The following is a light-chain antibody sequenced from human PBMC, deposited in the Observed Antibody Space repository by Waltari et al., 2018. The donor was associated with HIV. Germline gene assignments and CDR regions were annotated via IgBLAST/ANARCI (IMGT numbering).Light chain of an antibody. V-gene: IGLV1-47*01. CDR2: RNK. CDR3: AVWDDSLSGRV. J-gene: IGLJ3*02. Sequence: QSVLTQPPSASGTPGQRVTISCSGSNPNIGSNYVSWYQHLPGTTPKLRTYRNKLRPSGVPDRFSGSKSGASASLAISGLRSEDEADYYCAVWDDSLSGRVFGGGTKLTVL. CDR1: NPNIGSNY.